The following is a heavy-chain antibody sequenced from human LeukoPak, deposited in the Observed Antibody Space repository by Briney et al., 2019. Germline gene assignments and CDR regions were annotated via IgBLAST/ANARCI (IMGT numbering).Heavy chain of an antibody. CDR3: ARENVVVVAQVGQSHRPNCFDH. J-gene: IGHJ4*02. Sequence: GASLTPSCEASSSKAISWVRRARGKRGEGVSTISGSADKCYYADSVKGRVTVSRDNSNNILFLQMASLRVEDTALCYCARENVVVVAQVGQSHRPNCFDHWRGGIRLTVSS. CDR1: SSKA. CDR2: ISGSADKC. D-gene: IGHD2-15*01. V-gene: IGHV3-23*01.